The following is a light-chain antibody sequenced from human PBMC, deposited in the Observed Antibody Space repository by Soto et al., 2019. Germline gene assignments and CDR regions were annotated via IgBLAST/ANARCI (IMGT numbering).Light chain of an antibody. CDR2: SNN. Sequence: QSVLTQPPSASGTPGQRVTISCSGSSSNIGSNYVYWYQQLPGTAPKLFIFSNNQRPSGVPDRFSGSKSGTSASLAISGLRSEDEADYYCAAWDDSLSGHVVFGGGTKLTVL. J-gene: IGLJ2*01. V-gene: IGLV1-47*02. CDR3: AAWDDSLSGHVV. CDR1: SSNIGSNY.